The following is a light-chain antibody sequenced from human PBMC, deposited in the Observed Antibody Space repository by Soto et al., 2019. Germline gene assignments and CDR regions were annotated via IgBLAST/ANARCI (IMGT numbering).Light chain of an antibody. CDR2: AAT. Sequence: DIQMTQSPSSLSASLGDRVTITCRASQSINNYLKWYQQEEGKAPKLLIYAATSLQSGVPSRFSGSGSGTEFTHTSSSLQPGDFATYYCQQSYNSPYAFDLGTKLEI. V-gene: IGKV1-39*01. J-gene: IGKJ2*01. CDR3: QQSYNSPYA. CDR1: QSINNY.